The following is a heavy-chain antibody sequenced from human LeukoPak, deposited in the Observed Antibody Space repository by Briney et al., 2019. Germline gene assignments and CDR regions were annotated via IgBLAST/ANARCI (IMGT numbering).Heavy chain of an antibody. V-gene: IGHV3-64*01. J-gene: IGHJ2*01. Sequence: GGSLRLSCAASGIIFSNCAMHWVRQGPGKGLECISTISSDGGSTYYANSVKGRFTISRDNSKNTLYLQMGSLRAEDMAVYYCAIGRQGPKTRYFDLWGRGTRVTVSS. CDR3: AIGRQGPKTRYFDL. CDR2: ISSDGGST. CDR1: GIIFSNCA.